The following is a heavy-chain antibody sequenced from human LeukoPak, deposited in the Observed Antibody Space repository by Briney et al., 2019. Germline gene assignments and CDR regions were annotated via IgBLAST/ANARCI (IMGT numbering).Heavy chain of an antibody. CDR2: ISGSGGST. Sequence: PGGSLRLSCAASRFTFRSYVMSWVRQAPGKGLEWVSAISGSGGSTYYADSVKGRFTISRDNSKDTLYLQMNSLRAEDTAVYYCAKPLGYCSGGSCSYYYYGMDVWGQGTTVTVSS. D-gene: IGHD2-15*01. V-gene: IGHV3-23*01. J-gene: IGHJ6*02. CDR3: AKPLGYCSGGSCSYYYYGMDV. CDR1: RFTFRSYV.